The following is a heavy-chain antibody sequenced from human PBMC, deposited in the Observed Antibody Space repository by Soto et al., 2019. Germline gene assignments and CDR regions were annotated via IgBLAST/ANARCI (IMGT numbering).Heavy chain of an antibody. J-gene: IGHJ4*02. V-gene: IGHV3-33*01. CDR2: IWYDGSNK. Sequence: QVQLVESGGGVVQPGRSLRLSCAASGFTFSSYGMHWVRQAPGKGLEWVAVIWYDGSNKNYADSVKGRFTISRDNSKNTLYLQMNSLRAEDTAVYYCARQREDVVVVAATANYYFDYWGQGTLVTVSS. CDR3: ARQREDVVVVAATANYYFDY. CDR1: GFTFSSYG. D-gene: IGHD2-15*01.